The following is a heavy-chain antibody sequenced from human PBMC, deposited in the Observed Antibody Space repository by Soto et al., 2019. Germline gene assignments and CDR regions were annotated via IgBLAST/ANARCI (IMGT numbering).Heavy chain of an antibody. Sequence: QVQLQQWGAGLLKPSETLSLTRTVYDGSFRGYYWTWIRQPPGKGLEWIGEIDHTGGTKYNPSLESRVTLSVDASKNQFSLRLTSVTAADTAVYYCARGHLGYSLSWSGFDYWGQGALVTVSS. CDR2: IDHTGGT. D-gene: IGHD5-12*01. J-gene: IGHJ4*02. CDR3: ARGHLGYSLSWSGFDY. CDR1: DGSFRGYY. V-gene: IGHV4-34*01.